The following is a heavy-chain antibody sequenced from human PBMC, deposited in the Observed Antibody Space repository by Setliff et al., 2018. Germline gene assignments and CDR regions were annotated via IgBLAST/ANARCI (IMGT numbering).Heavy chain of an antibody. V-gene: IGHV4-39*07. J-gene: IGHJ4*02. D-gene: IGHD3-3*01. CDR3: ARERMYYNFWSGYSDY. Sequence: PSETLSLTCTVSGGSISSSSYYWGWIRQPPGKGLEWIGSIYYSGSTYYNPSLKSRVTISVDTSKNQFSLKLSSVTAADTAVYYCARERMYYNFWSGYSDYWGQGTLVTV. CDR2: IYYSGST. CDR1: GGSISSSSYY.